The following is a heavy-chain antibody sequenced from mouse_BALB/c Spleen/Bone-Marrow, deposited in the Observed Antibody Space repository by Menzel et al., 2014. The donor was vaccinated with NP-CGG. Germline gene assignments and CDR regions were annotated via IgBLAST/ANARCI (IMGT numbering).Heavy chain of an antibody. CDR2: ISSGGSYT. CDR3: ARHDYVY. J-gene: IGHJ3*01. V-gene: IGHV5-9-3*01. CDR1: GFTFSSYA. D-gene: IGHD2-4*01. Sequence: EVKLQESGGGLVKPGGSLKLSCAASGFTFSSYAMSWVRQTPEKRLEWVATISSGGSYTYYPDSVKGRFTISRDNAKNTLYLQMSSLRSEDTAMYYCARHDYVYWGQGTLVTVSA.